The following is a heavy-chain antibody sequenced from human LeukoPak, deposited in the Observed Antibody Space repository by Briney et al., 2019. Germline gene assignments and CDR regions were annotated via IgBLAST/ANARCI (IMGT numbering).Heavy chain of an antibody. Sequence: PSETLSLTCTVSGGSISSYYWSWIRQPPGKGLEWIGYIYYSGSTNYNPSLKSRVTISVDTSKNQFSLKLSSVTAADTAVYYCARHAILYSNYDYWGQGTLVTVSS. V-gene: IGHV4-59*08. CDR2: IYYSGST. D-gene: IGHD4-4*01. CDR3: ARHAILYSNYDY. J-gene: IGHJ4*02. CDR1: GGSISSYY.